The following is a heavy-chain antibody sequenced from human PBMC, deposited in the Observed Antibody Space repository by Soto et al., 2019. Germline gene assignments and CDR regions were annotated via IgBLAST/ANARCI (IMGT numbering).Heavy chain of an antibody. J-gene: IGHJ6*02. CDR2: IYYSGST. V-gene: IGHV4-39*02. CDR1: GGSISSSTYY. Sequence: QLQLQESGPGLVKPSETLSLTCTVSGGSISSSTYYWGWIRQPPGKGLEWIGSIYYSGSTYYNPSLKRRVTISVDTSKNHFSLKLTSVTAADTAVYYCARIRAPYYYYGMDVWGQGTTVTVSS. CDR3: ARIRAPYYYYGMDV.